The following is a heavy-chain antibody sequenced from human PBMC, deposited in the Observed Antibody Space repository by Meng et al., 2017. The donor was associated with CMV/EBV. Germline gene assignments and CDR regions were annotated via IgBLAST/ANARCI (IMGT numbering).Heavy chain of an antibody. CDR1: GYTFTGYY. D-gene: IGHD2-2*02. V-gene: IGHV1-2*02. CDR2: INPNSGGT. Sequence: ASVKVSCKDSGYTFTGYYMHWVRQAPGQGLEWMGWINPNSGGTNYAQKFQGRVTMTRDTSISTAYMELSRLRSDDTAVYYCARDRVVVVPAAILENSYYYYGMDVWGQGTTVTVSS. CDR3: ARDRVVVVPAAILENSYYYYGMDV. J-gene: IGHJ6*02.